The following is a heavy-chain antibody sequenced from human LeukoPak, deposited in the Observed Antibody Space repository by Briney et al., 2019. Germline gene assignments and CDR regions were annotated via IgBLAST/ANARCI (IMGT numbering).Heavy chain of an antibody. Sequence: SETLSLTCAVSGGSISHYYWTWIRQPPGKGLEWIGNIYYSGNTNSNPSLKSRVTISLDTSKNQFSLKLSSVTAADTAVYYCASSSNAYDPYYFDYWGQGTLVTVSS. J-gene: IGHJ4*02. CDR1: GGSISHYY. CDR2: IYYSGNT. CDR3: ASSSNAYDPYYFDY. V-gene: IGHV4-59*01. D-gene: IGHD4-11*01.